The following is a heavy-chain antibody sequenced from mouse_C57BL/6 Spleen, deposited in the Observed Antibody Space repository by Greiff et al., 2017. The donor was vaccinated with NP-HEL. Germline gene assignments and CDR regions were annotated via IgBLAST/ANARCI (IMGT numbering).Heavy chain of an antibody. V-gene: IGHV1-81*01. D-gene: IGHD2-4*01. CDR1: GYTFTSYG. CDR2: IYPRSGNH. J-gene: IGHJ4*01. Sequence: QVHVKQSGAELARPGASVKLSCKASGYTFTSYGISWVKQRTGPGLEWIGEIYPRSGNHYYNEKFKGKATLTADKSSSTAYMELRSLTSEDSAVYFCARGDYDYDADYYAMDYWGQGTSVTVSS. CDR3: ARGDYDYDADYYAMDY.